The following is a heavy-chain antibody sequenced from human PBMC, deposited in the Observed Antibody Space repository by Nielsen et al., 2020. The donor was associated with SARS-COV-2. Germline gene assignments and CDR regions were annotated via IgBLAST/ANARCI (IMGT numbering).Heavy chain of an antibody. J-gene: IGHJ6*02. CDR2: ISSSGSTI. CDR3: ARDGVGATYYYYGMDV. Sequence: GESLKISCAASGFTFSDYYMSWIRQAPGKGLEWVSYISSSGSTIYYADSVKGRFTISRDNAKNSLYLQMNSLRAEDTAVYYCARDGVGATYYYYGMDVWGQGTTVTVSS. V-gene: IGHV3-11*01. CDR1: GFTFSDYY. D-gene: IGHD1-26*01.